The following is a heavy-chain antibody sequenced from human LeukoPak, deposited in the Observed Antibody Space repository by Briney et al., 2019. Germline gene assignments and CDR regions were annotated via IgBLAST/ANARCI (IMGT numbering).Heavy chain of an antibody. CDR1: GGSFSGYF. D-gene: IGHD3-22*01. CDR3: ASGGYYDTSGYRPNDY. CDR2: INHSGST. Sequence: PSETLSLTCAVYGGSFSGYFWNWIRQPPGKGLEWIGEINHSGSTNYNPSLKSRITISIDMSKNQFSLKLNSVTAADTAVYYCASGGYYDTSGYRPNDYWGQGTLVTVSS. V-gene: IGHV4-34*01. J-gene: IGHJ4*02.